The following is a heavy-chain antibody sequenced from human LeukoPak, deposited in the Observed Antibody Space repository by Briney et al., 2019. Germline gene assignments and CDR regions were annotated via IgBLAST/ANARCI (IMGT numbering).Heavy chain of an antibody. CDR1: GFPFSSYA. J-gene: IGHJ4*02. Sequence: GGSLRLSCAASGFPFSSYAMSWVRQAPGKGLGWVSGISGSDGSTNYADSVKGRFTISRENSKNTLYLQMNSLRAEDTAVYYCAKDSAKKYDDYWGQGTLVTVSS. CDR2: ISGSDGST. V-gene: IGHV3-23*01. D-gene: IGHD2/OR15-2a*01. CDR3: AKDSAKKYDDY.